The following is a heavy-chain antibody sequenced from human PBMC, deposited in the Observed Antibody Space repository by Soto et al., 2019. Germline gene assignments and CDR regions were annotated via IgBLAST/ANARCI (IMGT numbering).Heavy chain of an antibody. D-gene: IGHD3-22*01. Sequence: ASVKVSCKASGYTFTGYYMHWVRRAPGQGLEWMGWINPNSGGTNYAQKFQGRVTMTRDTSISTAYMELSRLRSDDTAVYYCARSRTYYYDSSGYYEFDYWGQGTLVTVSS. CDR1: GYTFTGYY. J-gene: IGHJ4*02. CDR3: ARSRTYYYDSSGYYEFDY. V-gene: IGHV1-2*02. CDR2: INPNSGGT.